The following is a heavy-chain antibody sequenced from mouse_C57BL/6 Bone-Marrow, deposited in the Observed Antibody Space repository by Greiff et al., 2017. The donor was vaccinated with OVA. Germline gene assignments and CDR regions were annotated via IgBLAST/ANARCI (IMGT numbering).Heavy chain of an antibody. V-gene: IGHV1-81*01. CDR2: IDPSSGHT. J-gene: IGHJ2*01. CDR3: ARGILLRFLDY. Sequence: QVQLQQSGAELARPGASVKLSCKASGYTFTSSGISWVKQRTGQGLEWIGEIDPSSGHTYYNEKFKGKATLTADKSSSTAYMDLLSLTSEDSAVYFCARGILLRFLDYWGQGTPVTVSS. CDR1: GYTFTSSG. D-gene: IGHD1-1*01.